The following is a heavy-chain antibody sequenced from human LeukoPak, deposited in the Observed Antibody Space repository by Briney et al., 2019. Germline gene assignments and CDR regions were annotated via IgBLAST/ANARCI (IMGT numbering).Heavy chain of an antibody. V-gene: IGHV3-23*01. Sequence: PGPSLRLSCAASGFTCSSYAMSWVRQAPGKGLEWVSDISGSGGSTYYADSVKGRFTISRDNSKNTLYLQMNSLRAEDTAVYYCAKSYYYGSGSYYNGAPFDYWGQGTLVTVSS. D-gene: IGHD3-10*01. CDR3: AKSYYYGSGSYYNGAPFDY. CDR1: GFTCSSYA. J-gene: IGHJ4*02. CDR2: ISGSGGST.